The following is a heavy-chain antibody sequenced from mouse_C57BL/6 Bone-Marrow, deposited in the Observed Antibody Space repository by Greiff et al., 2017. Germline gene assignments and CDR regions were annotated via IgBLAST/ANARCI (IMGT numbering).Heavy chain of an antibody. CDR1: GYTFTSYW. CDR2: IDPSDSYT. J-gene: IGHJ2*01. CDR3: AIIYYDYGNYFDY. V-gene: IGHV1-69*01. D-gene: IGHD2-4*01. Sequence: QVQLQQPGAELVMPGASVKLSCKASGYTFTSYWMHWVKQRPGQGLEWIGEIDPSDSYTNYNQKFKGKSTLTVDKSSSTAYMQLSSLTSEDSAVYYCAIIYYDYGNYFDYWGQGTTLTVSS.